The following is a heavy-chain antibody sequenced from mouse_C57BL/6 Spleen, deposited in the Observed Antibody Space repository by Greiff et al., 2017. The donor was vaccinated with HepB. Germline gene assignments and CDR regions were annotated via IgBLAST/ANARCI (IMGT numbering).Heavy chain of an antibody. D-gene: IGHD1-1*01. CDR2: INPSSGYT. V-gene: IGHV1-7*01. CDR3: ARWDYGSSFWFAY. J-gene: IGHJ3*01. Sequence: QVQLQQSGAELAKPGASVKLSCKASGYTFTSYWMHWVKQRPGQGLEWIGYINPSSGYTKYNQTFKDKATLTADKSSSTAYMQLSSLTYEDSAVYYCARWDYGSSFWFAYWGQGTLVTVSA. CDR1: GYTFTSYW.